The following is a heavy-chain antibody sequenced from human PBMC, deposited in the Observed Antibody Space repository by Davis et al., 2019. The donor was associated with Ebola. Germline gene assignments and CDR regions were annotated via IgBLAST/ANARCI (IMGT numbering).Heavy chain of an antibody. D-gene: IGHD6-19*01. Sequence: PGGSLRLSCAASGFTFSSYWMSWVRQAPGKGLEWVANIKQDGSEKYYVDSVKGRFTISRDNAKNSLYLQMNSLRAEDTALYHCARVGYSSGWYSNYNYGMDVWGQGTTVTVSS. CDR2: IKQDGSEK. CDR3: ARVGYSSGWYSNYNYGMDV. J-gene: IGHJ6*02. V-gene: IGHV3-7*03. CDR1: GFTFSSYW.